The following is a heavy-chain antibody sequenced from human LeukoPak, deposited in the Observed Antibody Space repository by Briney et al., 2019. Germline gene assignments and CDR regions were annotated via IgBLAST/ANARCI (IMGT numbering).Heavy chain of an antibody. CDR2: INGDASST. J-gene: IGHJ4*02. Sequence: GGSLRLSCAASGLTLSGYWMHWVRQAPGKGLVWVSRINGDASSTSYADSVKGRFTISRDNAKSTLYLQMNSLRVEDTAVYYCARARGNTYGYFEYWGQGTLV. D-gene: IGHD5-18*01. V-gene: IGHV3-74*01. CDR3: ARARGNTYGYFEY. CDR1: GLTLSGYW.